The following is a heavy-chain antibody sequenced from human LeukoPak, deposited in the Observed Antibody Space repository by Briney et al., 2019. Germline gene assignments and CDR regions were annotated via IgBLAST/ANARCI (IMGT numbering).Heavy chain of an antibody. J-gene: IGHJ4*02. CDR2: ISSTSTYI. CDR1: GFTFRSYS. Sequence: GGSLRLSCAASGFTFRSYSMYWVRQAPGKGLEWVSSISSTSTYIYYADSVKGRFTISRDNAKNSLYLQMNSLRAEDTAVYYCARVRATFSPHFDNWGQGTLVTASS. CDR3: ARVRATFSPHFDN. V-gene: IGHV3-21*01. D-gene: IGHD3-16*01.